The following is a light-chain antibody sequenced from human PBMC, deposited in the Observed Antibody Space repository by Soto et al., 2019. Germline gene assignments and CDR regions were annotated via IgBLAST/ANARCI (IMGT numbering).Light chain of an antibody. J-gene: IGKJ4*01. CDR1: QDIRND. CDR2: GAS. Sequence: AIQMTQSPSSLSASVGDRVTITCRASQDIRNDLGWYQQRPGNAPKLLIYGASTLHSGVPSRFSGSGSGTDFTLTISSLQPEDFASYYWLQDFESFPTFGGGTRLEIK. V-gene: IGKV1-6*01. CDR3: LQDFESFPT.